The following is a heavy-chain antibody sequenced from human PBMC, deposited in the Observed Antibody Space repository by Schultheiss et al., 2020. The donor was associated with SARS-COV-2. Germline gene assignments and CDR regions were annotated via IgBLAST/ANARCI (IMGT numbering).Heavy chain of an antibody. D-gene: IGHD4-17*01. CDR2: IKSKTDGGTT. CDR3: TSTYGDYDAGAFDI. J-gene: IGHJ3*02. Sequence: EGSLRLSCAASGFTFSNAWMSWVRQAPGKGLEWVGRIKSKTDGGTTDYDAPVKGRFTISRDDSKNTLYLQMNSLKTEDTAVYYCTSTYGDYDAGAFDIWGQGTMVTVSS. CDR1: GFTFSNAW. V-gene: IGHV3-15*01.